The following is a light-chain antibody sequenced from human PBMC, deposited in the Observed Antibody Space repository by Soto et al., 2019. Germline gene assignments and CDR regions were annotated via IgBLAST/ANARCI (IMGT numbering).Light chain of an antibody. CDR3: QQYNSSPRT. J-gene: IGKJ1*01. CDR1: QSISKY. V-gene: IGKV3-20*01. Sequence: EILVTTFPASLSLTPREKASLSCLASQSISKYLAWYQQKPGQAPRLLIYGASTRATGIPDRFSGSGSGTDFTLTVSRLEPEDFAVYYCQQYNSSPRTFGQGTKVDI. CDR2: GAS.